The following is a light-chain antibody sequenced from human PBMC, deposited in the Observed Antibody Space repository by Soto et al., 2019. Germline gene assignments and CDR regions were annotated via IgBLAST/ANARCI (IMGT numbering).Light chain of an antibody. V-gene: IGKV3-15*01. CDR2: YAS. J-gene: IGKJ3*01. CDR1: ESVHRN. CDR3: QHYSNWSLT. Sequence: EVVMTQSPATLSVSPGERVTLSCRASESVHRNLAWYHQKPGQGPSLLIYYASTRATGFPDRFTGRGSGTEFTLTISSLESEDFGVYLCQHYSNWSLTFGPGTKVEIK.